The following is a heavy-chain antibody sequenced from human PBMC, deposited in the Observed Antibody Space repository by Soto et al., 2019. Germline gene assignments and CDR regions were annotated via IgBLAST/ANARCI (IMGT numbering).Heavy chain of an antibody. V-gene: IGHV4-4*07. J-gene: IGHJ6*02. Sequence: SEALSLTCSVPGGAISSYYWSWVRQPAGKGLEWIGRVFSSGSTNYNASLKSRVTMSIDTSKNEVSLTLRSVTAADTGVYYCARVAFSYFGMDVWGPGTTVTVSS. CDR3: ARVAFSYFGMDV. D-gene: IGHD3-3*02. CDR2: VFSSGST. CDR1: GGAISSYY.